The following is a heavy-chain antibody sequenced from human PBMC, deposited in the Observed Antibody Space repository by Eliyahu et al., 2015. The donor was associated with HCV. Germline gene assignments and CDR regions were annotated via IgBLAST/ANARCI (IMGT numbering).Heavy chain of an antibody. J-gene: IGHJ4*02. Sequence: QLQLQESGPGLVKPSETLSLTCTVSGGSISSSSYYWGWIRQPPGKGLEWIGSIYYSGSTYYNPSLKSRVTISVDTSKNQFSLKLSSVTAADTAVYYCARLRVWGSYPRHHYFDYWGQGTLVTVSS. CDR3: ARLRVWGSYPRHHYFDY. CDR2: IYYSGST. CDR1: GGSISSSSYY. V-gene: IGHV4-39*01. D-gene: IGHD3-16*02.